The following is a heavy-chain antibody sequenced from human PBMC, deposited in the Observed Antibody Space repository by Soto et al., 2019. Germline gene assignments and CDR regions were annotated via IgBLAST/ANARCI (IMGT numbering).Heavy chain of an antibody. CDR1: GGTFSNHA. J-gene: IGHJ6*02. CDR2: IIPMFPTA. CDR3: ARDDATYCGGDCYRYFYYGMDV. D-gene: IGHD2-21*02. Sequence: GASVKVSCKASGGTFSNHAISWVRQAPGQGLEWVGGIIPMFPTADYAQRFQGRVTITADDSTTTVYMELSGLRSEDTAMYYCARDDATYCGGDCYRYFYYGMDVWGQVTTVTVSS. V-gene: IGHV1-69*13.